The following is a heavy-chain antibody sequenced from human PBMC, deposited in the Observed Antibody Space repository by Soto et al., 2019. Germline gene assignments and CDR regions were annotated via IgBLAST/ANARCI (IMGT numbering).Heavy chain of an antibody. J-gene: IGHJ4*02. V-gene: IGHV1-2*04. D-gene: IGHD3-3*01. CDR1: GYTFTGYY. Sequence: ASVKVSCKASGYTFTGYYMHWVRQAPGQGLEWMGWINPNSGGTNYAQKFQGWVTMTRDTSISTAYMELSRLRSDDTAVYYCARGRDWDTIFGMDYWGQGTLVTVSS. CDR3: ARGRDWDTIFGMDY. CDR2: INPNSGGT.